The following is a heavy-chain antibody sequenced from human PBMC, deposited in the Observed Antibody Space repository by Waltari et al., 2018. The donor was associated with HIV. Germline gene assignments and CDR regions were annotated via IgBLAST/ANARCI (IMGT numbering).Heavy chain of an antibody. V-gene: IGHV4-34*01. CDR2: INHSGNS. D-gene: IGHD5-18*01. J-gene: IGHJ5*02. CDR3: ARVGYNSGFSWFDP. Sequence: HVQLHQWGAALLKPPETLSLTCGVYGGSFSGFYWTWIRQPPGKGLEWVGEINHSGNSNYNSSLKSRVTISVDSSRKQFSLRLTSLTAAATAVYYCARVGYNSGFSWFDPWGRGTLVTVSS. CDR1: GGSFSGFY.